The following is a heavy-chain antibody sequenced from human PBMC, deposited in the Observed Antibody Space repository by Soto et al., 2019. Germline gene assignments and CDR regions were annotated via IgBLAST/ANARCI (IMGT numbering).Heavy chain of an antibody. D-gene: IGHD2-21*02. CDR1: GGSISSGDYY. CDR2: MYYSGST. CDR3: ARDLWGYCGTDCYPLDV. Sequence: PSETLSLTCTVSGGSISSGDYYWNWIRQPPGKGLEWIGYMYYSGSTVYNPSIKSRVTISVDTSKNQFSLKLNSVTAADTAVYYCARDLWGYCGTDCYPLDVWGQGTTVTVSS. V-gene: IGHV4-61*08. J-gene: IGHJ6*02.